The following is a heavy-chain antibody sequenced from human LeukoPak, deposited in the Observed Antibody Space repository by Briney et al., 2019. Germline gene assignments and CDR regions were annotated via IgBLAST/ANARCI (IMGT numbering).Heavy chain of an antibody. V-gene: IGHV1-8*02. D-gene: IGHD4-23*01. J-gene: IGHJ4*02. CDR2: MNPNSGDE. CDR3: ARSNFGGNVHFDY. Sequence: ASVKVSCKASGYSFTSYDINWVRQATGQGLEWIGWMNPNSGDEDYTQKFKGRVTFTRDTSTRTAYMEVNSLGSEDTAVYYCARSNFGGNVHFDYWGQGTLVTVSS. CDR1: GYSFTSYD.